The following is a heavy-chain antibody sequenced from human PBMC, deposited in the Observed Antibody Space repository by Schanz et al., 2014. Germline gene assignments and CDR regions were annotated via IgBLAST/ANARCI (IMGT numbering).Heavy chain of an antibody. V-gene: IGHV3-53*01. Sequence: EVQLVESGGGLIQPGGSLRFSCAASGFTVSSNYMSWVRQAPGKGLEWVAVIYSGGSTFYTDSVKGRFTISRDNSKNTLYLQMNSLIAEDTAVYYCARTTNPFNFDSWPYLDYWGQGTLVTVSS. D-gene: IGHD3-9*01. CDR1: GFTVSSNY. CDR2: IYSGGST. CDR3: ARTTNPFNFDSWPYLDY. J-gene: IGHJ4*02.